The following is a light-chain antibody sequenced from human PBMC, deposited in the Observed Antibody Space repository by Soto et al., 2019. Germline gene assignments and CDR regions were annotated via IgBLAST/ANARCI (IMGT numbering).Light chain of an antibody. Sequence: QSVLTQPASVSGSPGQSITISCTGTSTNIGAYYDVSWYQQFPGKAPQVLIYEVTNRPSGVPNRFSGSKSDTTASLTISGLQADDEDDYYCSSYTSRSASVVFGRGTQPTVL. V-gene: IGLV2-14*01. CDR3: SSYTSRSASVV. J-gene: IGLJ2*01. CDR2: EVT. CDR1: STNIGAYYD.